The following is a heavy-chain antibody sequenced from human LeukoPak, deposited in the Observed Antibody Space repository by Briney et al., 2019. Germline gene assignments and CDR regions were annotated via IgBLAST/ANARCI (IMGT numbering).Heavy chain of an antibody. Sequence: SETLSLTCTVSGGSISSSSYYWGWIRQPPGKGLECIGSIYYSGSTYYNPSLKSRVTISVDTSKNQFSLKLSSVTAADTAVYYCASGPILTGYYEGVPFDYWGQGTLVTVSS. CDR1: GGSISSSSYY. D-gene: IGHD3-9*01. CDR3: ASGPILTGYYEGVPFDY. V-gene: IGHV4-39*07. J-gene: IGHJ4*02. CDR2: IYYSGST.